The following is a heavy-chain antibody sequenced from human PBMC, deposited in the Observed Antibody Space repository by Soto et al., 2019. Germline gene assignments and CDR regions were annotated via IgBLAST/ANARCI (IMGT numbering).Heavy chain of an antibody. CDR3: AKGASPRYDILTGYYNNWFDP. J-gene: IGHJ5*02. CDR2: ISGSGGST. Sequence: GGSLRLSCAASGFTFSSYAMSWVRQAPGKGLEWVSAISGSGGSTYYADSVKGRFTISRDNSKNTLYLQMNSLRAEDTAVYYCAKGASPRYDILTGYYNNWFDPWGQGTLVTVSS. CDR1: GFTFSSYA. V-gene: IGHV3-23*01. D-gene: IGHD3-9*01.